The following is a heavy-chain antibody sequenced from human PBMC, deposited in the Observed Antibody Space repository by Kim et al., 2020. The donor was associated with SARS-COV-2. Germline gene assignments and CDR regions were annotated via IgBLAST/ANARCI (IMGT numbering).Heavy chain of an antibody. J-gene: IGHJ3*02. Sequence: GGSLRLSCAASGFTFSSYAMHWVRQAPGKGLEWVAVISYDGSNKYYADSVKGRFTISRDNSKNTLYLQMNSLRAEDTAVYYCARQLPYSYGVADAFDIWGQGTMVTVSS. CDR2: ISYDGSNK. D-gene: IGHD5-18*01. V-gene: IGHV3-30-3*01. CDR1: GFTFSSYA. CDR3: ARQLPYSYGVADAFDI.